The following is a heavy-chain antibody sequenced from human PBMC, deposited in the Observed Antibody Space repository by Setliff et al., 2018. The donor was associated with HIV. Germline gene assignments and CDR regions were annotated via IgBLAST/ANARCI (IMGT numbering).Heavy chain of an antibody. CDR3: ARDSGDDYSDYYYYGMDV. CDR2: INSYNGNT. D-gene: IGHD4-4*01. V-gene: IGHV1-18*04. Sequence: ASVKVSCKASGYTFTTYGVNWVRQAPGQGLEWMGWINSYNGNTKFAQKFQGRVTMTTDTSASTAYMELSSLRSEDTALYYCARDSGDDYSDYYYYGMDVWGQGTTVTVSS. CDR1: GYTFTTYG. J-gene: IGHJ6*02.